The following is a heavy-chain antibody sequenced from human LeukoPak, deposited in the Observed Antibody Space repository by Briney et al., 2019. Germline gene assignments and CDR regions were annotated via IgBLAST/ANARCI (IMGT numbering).Heavy chain of an antibody. CDR3: ARGRSTSLNYYYYGMDV. CDR1: GFTFDDYA. V-gene: IGHV3-9*01. D-gene: IGHD2-2*01. J-gene: IGHJ6*02. Sequence: GGSLRLSCAASGFTFDDYAMHWVRQAPGKGLEWVSGISWNSGSIGYADSVKGRSTISRDNAKNSLYLQMNSLRAEDTALYYCARGRSTSLNYYYYGMDVWGQGTTVTVSS. CDR2: ISWNSGSI.